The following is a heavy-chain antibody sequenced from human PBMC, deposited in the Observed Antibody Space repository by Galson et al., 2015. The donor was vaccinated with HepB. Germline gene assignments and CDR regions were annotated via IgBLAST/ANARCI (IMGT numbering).Heavy chain of an antibody. Sequence: SVKVSCKASGYTFSSYSITWVRQAPGQGLEWMGWISPHNRNTNYAQKVQGRVTMTTDTSTSTAYMELRSLRFDDTEVYHCARGAIVVGLGATKNNWFGPWGQGTLVTVSS. CDR3: ARGAIVVGLGATKNNWFGP. D-gene: IGHD2-15*01. V-gene: IGHV1-18*01. CDR1: GYTFSSYS. CDR2: ISPHNRNT. J-gene: IGHJ5*02.